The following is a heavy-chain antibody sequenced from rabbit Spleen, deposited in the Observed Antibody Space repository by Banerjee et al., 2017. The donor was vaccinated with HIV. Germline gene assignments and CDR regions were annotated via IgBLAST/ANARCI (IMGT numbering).Heavy chain of an antibody. CDR2: INAATGKP. D-gene: IGHD1-1*01. CDR3: ARDLVGVIGWNFYL. V-gene: IGHV1S40*01. Sequence: QSLEESVGDLVKPEGSLTLTCTASGFSFSDRDVMCWVRQAPGKGLEWIACINAATGKPVYATWAKGRFTISRTSSTTVTLRMTSLTAADRATYFCARDLVGVIGWNFYLWGQGTLVTVS. CDR1: GFSFSDRDV. J-gene: IGHJ4*01.